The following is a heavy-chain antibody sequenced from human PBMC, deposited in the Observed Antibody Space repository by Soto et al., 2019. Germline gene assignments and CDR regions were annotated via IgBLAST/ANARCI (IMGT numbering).Heavy chain of an antibody. D-gene: IGHD4-17*01. J-gene: IGHJ4*02. CDR3: ARDLPYGDYHVAFDY. CDR1: GGTFSSKA. Sequence: SAKVSCKEPGGTFSSKAINWVRQAPGQGLEWMGRIIPIFTTTNYAQKFQGRVTMTADESTITAYLELSSLRSEDTAVYYCARDLPYGDYHVAFDYRGQGTLVTVSS. CDR2: IIPIFTTT. V-gene: IGHV1-69*13.